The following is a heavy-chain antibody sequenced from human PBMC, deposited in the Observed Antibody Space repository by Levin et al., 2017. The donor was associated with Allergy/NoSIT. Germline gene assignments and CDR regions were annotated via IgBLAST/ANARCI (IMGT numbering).Heavy chain of an antibody. Sequence: SCTVSGGSISSGYYFWSWIRQHPGKGLEWIGYISYSGSAYYNPSLKSRVTMSVDTSKSQFSLKLSSVTAADTAVYYCARYYGSGGYPFDYWGQGTLVTVSS. J-gene: IGHJ4*02. V-gene: IGHV4-31*03. D-gene: IGHD3-10*01. CDR1: GGSISSGYYF. CDR2: ISYSGSA. CDR3: ARYYGSGGYPFDY.